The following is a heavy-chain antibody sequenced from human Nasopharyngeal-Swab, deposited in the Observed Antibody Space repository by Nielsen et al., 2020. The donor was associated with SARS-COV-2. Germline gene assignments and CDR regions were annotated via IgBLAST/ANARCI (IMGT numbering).Heavy chain of an antibody. J-gene: IGHJ4*02. CDR3: ARVGLFDY. CDR1: GFTFSDYY. V-gene: IGHV3-11*04. Sequence: GESLKISCAASGFTFSDYYMSWIRQAPGKGLEWVSYISGRGTNIYYAESVKGRFTISRDNAKNSLYLQLNNLRAEDTAVYYCARVGLFDYWGQGTLVTVSS. CDR2: ISGRGTNI.